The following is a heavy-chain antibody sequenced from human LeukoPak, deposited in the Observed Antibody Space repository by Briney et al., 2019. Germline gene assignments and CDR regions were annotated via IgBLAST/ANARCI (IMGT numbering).Heavy chain of an antibody. CDR3: ATETPNYYGSGSYLRY. V-gene: IGHV4-59*01. CDR1: GGSISSYY. J-gene: IGHJ4*02. CDR2: IYYSGST. Sequence: SETLSLTCTVSGGSISSYYWSWIRQPPGKGLEWIGYIYYSGSTNYNPSLKSRVTISVDTSKNQFSLKLSSVTAADTAVYYCATETPNYYGSGSYLRYWGQGTLVTVSS. D-gene: IGHD3-10*01.